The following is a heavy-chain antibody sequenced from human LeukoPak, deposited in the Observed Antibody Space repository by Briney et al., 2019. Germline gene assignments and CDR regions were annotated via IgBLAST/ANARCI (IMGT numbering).Heavy chain of an antibody. V-gene: IGHV4-39*01. J-gene: IGHJ4*02. CDR1: GRSLSSSSYY. D-gene: IGHD3-16*01. CDR3: ARHGGGFDY. Sequence: AETLSLTCTLSGRSLSSSSYYCGWIRQPPGKGLEWIGSIYYSGSIYYNPSLKSPVTISVDTSKNQFSLKLSSVTAADTAVYYCARHGGGFDYWGQGTLVTVSS. CDR2: IYYSGSI.